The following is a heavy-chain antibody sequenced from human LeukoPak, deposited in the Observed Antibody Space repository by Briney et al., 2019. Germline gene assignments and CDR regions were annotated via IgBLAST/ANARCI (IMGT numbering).Heavy chain of an antibody. D-gene: IGHD3-3*01. CDR1: GFTFSSYA. J-gene: IGHJ4*02. Sequence: GGSLRLSCAASGFTFSSYAMSWVRQAPGKGLEWVSAISGSGGSTYYADSVKGRFTISRDNSKNTLYLQMNSLRAEDTAVYYCAKDGPYYDFWSGYMYYFDYWGQGTLLTVSS. CDR2: ISGSGGST. CDR3: AKDGPYYDFWSGYMYYFDY. V-gene: IGHV3-23*01.